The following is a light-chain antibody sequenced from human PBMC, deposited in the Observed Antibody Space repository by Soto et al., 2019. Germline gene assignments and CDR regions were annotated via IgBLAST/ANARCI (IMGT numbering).Light chain of an antibody. Sequence: QSALIQPPSVSGSPGQSVTISCTGTSSDVGSYDYVSWYQQHPGTVPKPMIYNVNTRPSGVPDRFSGSKSGNTASLAISGLRSEDEADYYCAAWDDSLNAHYVFGTGTKVTVL. J-gene: IGLJ1*01. V-gene: IGLV2-11*01. CDR2: NVN. CDR3: AAWDDSLNAHYV. CDR1: SSDVGSYDY.